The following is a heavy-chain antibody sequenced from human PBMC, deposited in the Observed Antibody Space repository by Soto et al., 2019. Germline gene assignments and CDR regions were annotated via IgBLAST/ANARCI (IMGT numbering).Heavy chain of an antibody. J-gene: IGHJ4*02. CDR3: TKVGVLDDFWSGPLHFDL. V-gene: IGHV3-9*01. CDR2: ISWNSDSI. D-gene: IGHD3-3*01. CDR1: GFIFDDFA. Sequence: EAPLVESGGGLVQPGRSLRLSCAGSGFIFDDFAIHWVRQAPGKGLEWVSGISWNSDSIGYADSVKGRFTISRDNAKNVFYLQMNSLRVEDTALYYCTKVGVLDDFWSGPLHFDLWGQGTLVTVSS.